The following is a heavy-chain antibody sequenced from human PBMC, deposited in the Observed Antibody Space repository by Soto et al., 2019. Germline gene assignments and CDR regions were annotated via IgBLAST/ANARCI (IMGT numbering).Heavy chain of an antibody. CDR3: APAGGFCSSISCWIDY. Sequence: EVQLLESGGGLVQPGGSLRLSCAVSGFTFSGYAMSWVRQAPGKGLQWVSAISGSGDTTYYADFVKGRFTISRDNSKNTLYLQMSSLRAEDTALYYCAPAGGFCSSISCWIDYWGQGTLVTVSS. J-gene: IGHJ4*02. CDR2: ISGSGDTT. V-gene: IGHV3-23*01. D-gene: IGHD2-2*01. CDR1: GFTFSGYA.